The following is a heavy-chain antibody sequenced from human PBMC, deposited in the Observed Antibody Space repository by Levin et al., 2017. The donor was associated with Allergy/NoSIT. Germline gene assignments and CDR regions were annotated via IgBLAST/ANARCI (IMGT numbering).Heavy chain of an antibody. V-gene: IGHV3-30*18. Sequence: PGGSLRLSCAASGFTFSSYGMHWVRQAPGKGLEWVAVISYDGSNKYYADSVKGRFTISRDNSKNTLYLQMNSLRAEDTAVYYCAKDVRAGIAAAGTSFGWYFDLWGRGTLVTVSS. D-gene: IGHD6-13*01. CDR1: GFTFSSYG. CDR3: AKDVRAGIAAAGTSFGWYFDL. J-gene: IGHJ2*01. CDR2: ISYDGSNK.